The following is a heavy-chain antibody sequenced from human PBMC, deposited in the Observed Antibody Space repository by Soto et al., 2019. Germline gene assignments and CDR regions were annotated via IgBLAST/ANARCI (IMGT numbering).Heavy chain of an antibody. V-gene: IGHV1-58*01. J-gene: IGHJ6*02. CDR2: IVVGSGNT. D-gene: IGHD6-19*01. CDR3: AADKGHSSGWYFYYYGMDV. Sequence: SVKVSCKASGFTFTSSSVQWVRQARGQRLEWIGWIVVGSGNTNYAQKFQERVTITRDMSTSTAYMELSSLRSEDTAVYYCAADKGHSSGWYFYYYGMDVWGQGTTVTVSS. CDR1: GFTFTSSS.